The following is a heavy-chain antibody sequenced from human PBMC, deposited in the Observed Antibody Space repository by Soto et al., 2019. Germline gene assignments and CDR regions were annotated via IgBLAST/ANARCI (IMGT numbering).Heavy chain of an antibody. CDR2: IYYSGST. CDR3: ARAIGQDYYYYYGMDV. J-gene: IGHJ6*02. Sequence: PSETLSLTCTVSGGSISSGDYYWSWIRQPPGKGLEWIGYIYYSGSTYYNPSLKSRVTISVDTSKNQFSLKLSSVTAADTAVYYCARAIGQDYYYYYGMDVWGQGTTVTVSS. CDR1: GGSISSGDYY. V-gene: IGHV4-30-4*01.